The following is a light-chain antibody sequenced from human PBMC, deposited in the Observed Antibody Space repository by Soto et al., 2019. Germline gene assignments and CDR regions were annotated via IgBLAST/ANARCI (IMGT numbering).Light chain of an antibody. V-gene: IGLV1-44*01. CDR2: INN. CDR3: AAWDASLNGYV. CDR1: SSNIGSKT. Sequence: QSVLTQPPSASGTPGQKVTISCSGSSSNIGSKTVNWYQQLPGTAPKLLIFINNQRPSRVPDRFSGSKSGTSASLAISGLQSDDEADYYCAAWDASLNGYVFGNGTKVTVL. J-gene: IGLJ1*01.